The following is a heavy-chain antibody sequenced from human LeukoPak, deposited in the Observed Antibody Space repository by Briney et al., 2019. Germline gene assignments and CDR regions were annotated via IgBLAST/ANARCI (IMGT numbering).Heavy chain of an antibody. D-gene: IGHD3-16*02. CDR1: GFIFSNYW. CDR3: ARDYRYGFDI. CDR2: IRSSTSTL. Sequence: GGSLRLSCAASGFIFSNYWMRWVRQAPGKGLEWLSYIRSSTSTLFYGDSVKGRFTLSTDTHKNSLYLKVNSLRTEHTAVYHLARDYRYGFDIWGRGTMVTVSS. J-gene: IGHJ3*02. V-gene: IGHV3-48*01.